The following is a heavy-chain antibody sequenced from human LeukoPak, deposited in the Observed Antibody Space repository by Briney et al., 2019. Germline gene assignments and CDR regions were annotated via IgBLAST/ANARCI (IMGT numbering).Heavy chain of an antibody. CDR2: ISSSGSGDNT. D-gene: IGHD6-13*01. J-gene: IGHJ3*02. Sequence: GGSLRLSCAASGVTLSTYAMSWARQAPGKGLEWVSGISSSGSGDNTYYADSVKGRFTISRDNSKNTLYLQMNSLRAEDTAVYYCAREEIAAAYAFDIWGQGTMVTVSS. V-gene: IGHV3-23*01. CDR1: GVTLSTYA. CDR3: AREEIAAAYAFDI.